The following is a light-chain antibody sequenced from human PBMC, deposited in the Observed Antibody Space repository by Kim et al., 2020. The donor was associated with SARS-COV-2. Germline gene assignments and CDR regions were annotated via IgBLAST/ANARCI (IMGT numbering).Light chain of an antibody. CDR2: GKN. CDR3: NSRDSSGNHLDVV. V-gene: IGLV3-19*01. Sequence: SSELTQDPAVSVALGQTVRITCQGDSLRSYYASWYQQKPGQAPVLVIYGKNNRPSGIPDRFSGSSPGNTASLTITGAQAEDEADYYCNSRDSSGNHLDVV. J-gene: IGLJ2*01. CDR1: SLRSYY.